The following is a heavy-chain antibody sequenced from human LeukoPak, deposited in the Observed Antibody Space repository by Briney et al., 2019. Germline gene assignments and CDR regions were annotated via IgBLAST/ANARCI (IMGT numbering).Heavy chain of an antibody. V-gene: IGHV3-30*02. CDR2: IRYDGSNK. CDR3: AKTSAYCGGDCYSRPDYDAFDI. D-gene: IGHD2-21*02. CDR1: GFTFSSYG. Sequence: GVSLRLSCAASGFTFSSYGMHWVRQAPGKGLEWVAFIRYDGSNKYYADSVKGRFTISRDNSKNTLYLQMNSLRAEDTAVYYCAKTSAYCGGDCYSRPDYDAFDIWGQGTMVTVSS. J-gene: IGHJ3*02.